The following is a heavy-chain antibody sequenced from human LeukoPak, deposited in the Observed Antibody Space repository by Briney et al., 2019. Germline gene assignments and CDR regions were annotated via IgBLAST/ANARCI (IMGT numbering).Heavy chain of an antibody. CDR2: INTDGRDT. V-gene: IGHV3-74*03. D-gene: IGHD1-7*01. CDR1: GFSFRSYF. J-gene: IGHJ4*02. CDR3: VAYNWNYPDY. Sequence: GGSLRLSCAASGFSFRSYFMYWVRQAPGKGLVWVSRINTDGRDTEYADSVKGRFTISRDNAKNTLYMQINSLREEDTAVYYCVAYNWNYPDYWGQGTLVTVSS.